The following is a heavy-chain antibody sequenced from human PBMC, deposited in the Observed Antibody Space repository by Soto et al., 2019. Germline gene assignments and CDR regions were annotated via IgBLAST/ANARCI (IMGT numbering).Heavy chain of an antibody. CDR1: GYTFTGHY. D-gene: IGHD3-10*01. V-gene: IGHV1-2*02. CDR2: LKSDNGGT. Sequence: QVQLVQSGAQVKPPGASVKVSCKASGYTFTGHYMHWVRQVSGKRLEHLGWLKSDNGGTYYAPKFQGRVTFTRDTSTSTAYMELSGLQSDDTAVYFCARDLCPLGSGSACPLYGLDIWGQGTLVTVSS. J-gene: IGHJ4*02. CDR3: ARDLCPLGSGSACPLYGLDI.